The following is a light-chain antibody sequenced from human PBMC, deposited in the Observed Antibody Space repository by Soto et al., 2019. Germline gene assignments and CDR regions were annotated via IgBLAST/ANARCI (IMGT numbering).Light chain of an antibody. J-gene: IGKJ5*01. CDR1: QSVSGN. Sequence: EIVMTQSPATLSVSPGERVTLSCTARQSVSGNLAWYQQKPGQPPRLLIYGASSRATGIPDRFSGSGSGTDFTLTISSLQAEDVAVYYCQQYYSTPITFGQGTRLEIK. V-gene: IGKV3D-15*01. CDR3: QQYYSTPIT. CDR2: GAS.